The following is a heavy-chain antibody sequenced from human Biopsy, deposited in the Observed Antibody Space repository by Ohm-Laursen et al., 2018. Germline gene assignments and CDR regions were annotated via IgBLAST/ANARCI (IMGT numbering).Heavy chain of an antibody. CDR2: IIAVSGLV. J-gene: IGHJ4*02. D-gene: IGHD3-3*01. V-gene: IGHV1-69*10. CDR3: ATPFQYYDSWGGYPPFDH. CDR1: GYTLAGFG. Sequence: VKISCKASGYTLAGFGVGWVRQAPGEGLEWMGGIIAVSGLVNYAPKFQGRVSITADKSTTTAYMELSNLKSEDTAVYYCATPFQYYDSWGGYPPFDHWGQGTLVTVSS.